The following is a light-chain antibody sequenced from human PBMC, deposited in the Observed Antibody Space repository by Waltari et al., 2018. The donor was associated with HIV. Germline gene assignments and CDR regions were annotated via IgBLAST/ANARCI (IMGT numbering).Light chain of an antibody. J-gene: IGKJ4*01. CDR2: CAS. CDR1: QTVLISSDNPNY. V-gene: IGKV4-1*01. CDR3: QQYVRSPPT. Sequence: DIVMTHSPDSLPVSLGERAHLNCPSRQTVLISSDNPNYLAWYQQKPRQPPRLLSACASTRESEVTDRFSGSGAGSDFARPITRRQAEEVAVYHCQQYVRSPPTVGGGTKVEIK.